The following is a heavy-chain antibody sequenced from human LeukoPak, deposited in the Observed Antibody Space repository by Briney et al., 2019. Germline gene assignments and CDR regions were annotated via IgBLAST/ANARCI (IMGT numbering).Heavy chain of an antibody. J-gene: IGHJ6*03. Sequence: GGSLRLSCTASGFTFGDYAMSWVRQAPGKGLEWVGFIRSKAYGGTTEYAASVKGRLTISRDDSKSIAYLQMNSLKTEDTAVYYCTRDLPDLTGYYTITYYYYYMDVWGKGTTVTISS. CDR2: IRSKAYGGTT. D-gene: IGHD3-9*01. CDR1: GFTFGDYA. V-gene: IGHV3-49*04. CDR3: TRDLPDLTGYYTITYYYYYMDV.